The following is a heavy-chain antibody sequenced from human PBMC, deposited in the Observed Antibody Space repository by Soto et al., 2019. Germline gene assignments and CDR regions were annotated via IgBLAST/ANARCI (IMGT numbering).Heavy chain of an antibody. D-gene: IGHD3-22*01. J-gene: IGHJ4*02. CDR1: GYTFTTYG. CDR3: ARGPTDYYDNSGNYFLDY. Sequence: QVQLVQSGAEVKKPGASVKVSCKASGYTFTTYGMRWVRQAPGQGLDWMGWISTYNGHTKYAERLQGRVTITTDTTTSTAYMELRSLRSYDTAVYYCARGPTDYYDNSGNYFLDYWGQGTLVTVSS. V-gene: IGHV1-18*01. CDR2: ISTYNGHT.